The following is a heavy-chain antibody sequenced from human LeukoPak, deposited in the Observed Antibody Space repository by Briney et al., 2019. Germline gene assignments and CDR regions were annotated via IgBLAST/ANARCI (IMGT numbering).Heavy chain of an antibody. CDR1: GFTFSTFA. J-gene: IGHJ4*02. CDR3: ATYRQVLLPFES. Sequence: GGSLRLSCAASGFTFSTFAMIWVRQPPGKGLECVSSIFPSGGEIHYADSVRGRFTISRDNSKITLSLHMNSLRAENRAIYYCATYRQVLLPFESWGQGTLVTVSS. D-gene: IGHD2-8*02. CDR2: IFPSGGEI. V-gene: IGHV3-23*01.